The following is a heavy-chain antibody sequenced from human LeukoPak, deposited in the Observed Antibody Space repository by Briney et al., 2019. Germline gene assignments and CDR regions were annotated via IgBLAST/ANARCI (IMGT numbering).Heavy chain of an antibody. CDR3: ARLPSGSGYSFDY. J-gene: IGHJ4*02. Sequence: SETLSLTCTVSGGAISSGDYYWNWIRQPPGKGLEWIGYIYYSGSTNYNPSLKSRVTISVDTSKNQFSLKLSSVTAADTAVYYCARLPSGSGYSFDYWGQGTLVTVSS. CDR1: GGAISSGDYY. V-gene: IGHV4-61*08. D-gene: IGHD3-22*01. CDR2: IYYSGST.